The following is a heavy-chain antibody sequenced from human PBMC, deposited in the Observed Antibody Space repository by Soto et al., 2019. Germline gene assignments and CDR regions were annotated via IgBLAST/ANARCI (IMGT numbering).Heavy chain of an antibody. CDR2: ISSSSSTI. D-gene: IGHD1-26*01. J-gene: IGHJ3*02. CDR3: ARSYDVVGAFDI. V-gene: IGHV3-48*02. Sequence: GGSLRLSCAASGFTFGSYAMHWVRQAPGKGLEWVSYISSSSSTIYYADSVKGRFTISRDNAKNSLYLQMNSLRDEDTAVYYCARSYDVVGAFDIWGQGTMVTVSS. CDR1: GFTFGSYA.